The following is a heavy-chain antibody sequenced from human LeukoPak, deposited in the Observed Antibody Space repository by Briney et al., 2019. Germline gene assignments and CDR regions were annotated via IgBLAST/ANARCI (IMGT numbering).Heavy chain of an antibody. CDR1: GFTFSSYW. Sequence: GGSLRLSCAASGFTFSSYWMSWVRQAPGEGLEWVANIKQDGTEKYYMDSVKGRFSISRDNAKNSLYLQMNALRAEDTAVYYCARQVGVDDAFDIWGQGTKVTVSS. J-gene: IGHJ3*02. CDR3: ARQVGVDDAFDI. CDR2: IKQDGTEK. D-gene: IGHD1-26*01. V-gene: IGHV3-7*02.